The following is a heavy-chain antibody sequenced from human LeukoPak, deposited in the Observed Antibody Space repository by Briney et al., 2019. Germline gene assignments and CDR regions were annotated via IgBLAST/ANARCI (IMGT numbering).Heavy chain of an antibody. J-gene: IGHJ4*02. CDR3: ARGYSSSWIPYFDS. D-gene: IGHD6-13*01. V-gene: IGHV3-30*03. Sequence: PGGSLRLSCAASGFSFSSYDMHWVRQAPGKGLEWVAIISFDGSNEYYADSVKGLFTISRDNSKNTLFLQMGSLRAEDTAFYYCARGYSSSWIPYFDSWGQGTLVTVSS. CDR1: GFSFSSYD. CDR2: ISFDGSNE.